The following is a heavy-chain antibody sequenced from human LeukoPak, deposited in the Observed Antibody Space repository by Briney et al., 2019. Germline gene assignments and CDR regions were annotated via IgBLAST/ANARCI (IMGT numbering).Heavy chain of an antibody. V-gene: IGHV1-58*02. CDR3: AARGYSYGYDDY. D-gene: IGHD5-18*01. Sequence: SVKVSCKASGFTFTSSAMQWVRQARGQRLEWIGWIVVGSGNTNYAQKFQGRVTITRDTSTSTAYMELSSLRSEDTAVYYCAARGYSYGYDDYWGQGTLVTVSS. CDR1: GFTFTSSA. J-gene: IGHJ4*02. CDR2: IVVGSGNT.